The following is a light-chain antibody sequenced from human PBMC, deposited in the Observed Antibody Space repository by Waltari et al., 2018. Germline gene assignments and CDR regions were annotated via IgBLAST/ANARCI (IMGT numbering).Light chain of an antibody. V-gene: IGKV1-39*01. CDR1: QRISNY. CDR3: QQSSSTPLT. CDR2: AAS. J-gene: IGKJ4*01. Sequence: DIKMNQYTYSLCASVGDRVTITCRASQRISNYLKWYQRKPGKAPEILIYAASSLQSGVPSRISGSGSGTDFTLTISSLQPEDFATYYCQQSSSTPLTFGGGTKVEIK.